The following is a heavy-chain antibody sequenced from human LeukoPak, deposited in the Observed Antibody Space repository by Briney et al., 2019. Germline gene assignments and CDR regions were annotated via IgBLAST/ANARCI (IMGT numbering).Heavy chain of an antibody. CDR2: INPNSGGT. Sequence: GASVKVSCKASGYTFTGYYMHWVRQAPGQGLEWMGWINPNSGGTNYAQKFQGWVTMTRDTSISTAYMEPSGLRSDDTAVYYCARGITMVRGVMSLYYFDYWGQGTLVTVSS. CDR1: GYTFTGYY. V-gene: IGHV1-2*04. D-gene: IGHD3-10*01. CDR3: ARGITMVRGVMSLYYFDY. J-gene: IGHJ4*02.